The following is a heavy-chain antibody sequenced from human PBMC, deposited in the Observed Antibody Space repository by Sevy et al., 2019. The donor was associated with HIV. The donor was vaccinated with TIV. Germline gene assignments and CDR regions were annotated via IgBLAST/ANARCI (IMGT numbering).Heavy chain of an antibody. Sequence: GGSLRLSCAASEFIFTGYWMNWVRQAPGKGLEWVANIDQDGSDKRYVDSVRGRFTISRDNANNFRYLQMSSLRADDTAVYYCARAGGWGNINHSNQILDIWGHGTKDTVSS. V-gene: IGHV3-7*01. D-gene: IGHD3-16*01. CDR2: IDQDGSDK. CDR3: ARAGGWGNINHSNQILDI. CDR1: EFIFTGYW. J-gene: IGHJ3*02.